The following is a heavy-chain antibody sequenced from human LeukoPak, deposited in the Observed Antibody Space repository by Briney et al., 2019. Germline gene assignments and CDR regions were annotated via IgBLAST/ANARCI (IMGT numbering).Heavy chain of an antibody. Sequence: ASVKVSCKASGGTLSSYAISWVRQAPGQGLEWMGGIIPIFGTANYAQKFQGRVTITADKSTSTAYMELSSLRSEDTAVYYCARVPHGGDYVSYFDYWGQGTLVTVSS. J-gene: IGHJ4*02. CDR3: ARVPHGGDYVSYFDY. D-gene: IGHD4-17*01. V-gene: IGHV1-69*06. CDR2: IIPIFGTA. CDR1: GGTLSSYA.